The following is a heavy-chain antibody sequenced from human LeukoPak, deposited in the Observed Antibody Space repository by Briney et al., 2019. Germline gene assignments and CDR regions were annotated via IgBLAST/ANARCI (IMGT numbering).Heavy chain of an antibody. CDR1: GGSISSSSYY. J-gene: IGHJ4*02. CDR2: LYFSGSA. Sequence: PSETLSLTCTVAGGSISSSSYYWGWIRQPPGKGLEWIGSLYFSGSAYYNPSLKSRVTISVDTSKNQFSLKLSSVTAADTAVYYCAQKRRRITMVDLWGQGTLVTVSS. D-gene: IGHD3-10*01. V-gene: IGHV4-39*01. CDR3: AQKRRRITMVDL.